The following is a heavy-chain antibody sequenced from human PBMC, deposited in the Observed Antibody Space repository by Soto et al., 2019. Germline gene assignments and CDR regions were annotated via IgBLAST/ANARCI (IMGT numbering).Heavy chain of an antibody. CDR1: GGSISSGGYY. CDR3: ARDGVRDSSGCVAFDI. CDR2: IYYSGST. V-gene: IGHV4-31*03. J-gene: IGHJ3*02. Sequence: QVQLQESGPGLVKPSQTLSLTCTVSGGSISSGGYYWSWIRQHPGKGLEWIGYIYYSGSTYYNPSLKSRVTIAVDTSKNQFSEKLSSVTAADTAVYYGARDGVRDSSGCVAFDIWGQGTMVTVSS. D-gene: IGHD3-22*01.